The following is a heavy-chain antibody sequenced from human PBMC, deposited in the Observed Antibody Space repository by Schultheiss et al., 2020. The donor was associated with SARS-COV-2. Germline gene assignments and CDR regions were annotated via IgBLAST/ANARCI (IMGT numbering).Heavy chain of an antibody. J-gene: IGHJ4*02. Sequence: GGSLRLSCAASGFTVSSYYMSWVRQAPGKGLEWVSAISGSGGSTYYADSVKGRFTISRDNSKNTLYLQMNSLGEEDTAVYYCTRGPLGKAPYYFDYWGQGTLVTVSS. CDR2: ISGSGGST. V-gene: IGHV3-23*01. CDR1: GFTVSSYY. CDR3: TRGPLGKAPYYFDY.